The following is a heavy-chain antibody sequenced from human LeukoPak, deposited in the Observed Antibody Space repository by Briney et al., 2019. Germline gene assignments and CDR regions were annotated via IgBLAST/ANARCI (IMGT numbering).Heavy chain of an antibody. CDR3: ARDSHHYYDSSGYYPFDY. CDR1: GYTFTSYA. J-gene: IGHJ4*02. D-gene: IGHD3-22*01. Sequence: GASVKVCCKASGYTFTSYAMNWVRQAPGQGLEWMGWINTNTGNPTYAQGFTGRFVFSLDTSVSTAYLQISSLKAEDTAVYYCARDSHHYYDSSGYYPFDYWGQGTLVTVSS. V-gene: IGHV7-4-1*02. CDR2: INTNTGNP.